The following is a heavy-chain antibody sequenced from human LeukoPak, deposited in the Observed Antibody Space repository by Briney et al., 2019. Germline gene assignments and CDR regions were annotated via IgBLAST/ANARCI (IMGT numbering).Heavy chain of an antibody. J-gene: IGHJ4*02. CDR1: GFTFSSYA. V-gene: IGHV3-33*01. Sequence: GGSLRPSCAASGFTFSSYAMHWVRQAPGKGLEWVALIWYDGNKKSYADSVKGRFTISRDNSKNTLFLQMNSLRAEDTAVYYCARDPALVGVTTFDYWGQGTLVTVSS. CDR3: ARDPALVGVTTFDY. CDR2: IWYDGNKK. D-gene: IGHD1-26*01.